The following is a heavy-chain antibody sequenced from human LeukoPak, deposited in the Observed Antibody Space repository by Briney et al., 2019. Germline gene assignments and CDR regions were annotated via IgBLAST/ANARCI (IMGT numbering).Heavy chain of an antibody. CDR2: IRYDGSNK. CDR3: ARDLPYDSSGYSTDY. CDR1: GFTFSSYG. J-gene: IGHJ4*02. Sequence: GGSLRLSCAASGFTFSSYGMHWVRQAPGKGLEWVAFIRYDGSNKYYADSVKGRFTISRDNSKNTLYLQMNSLRAEDTAVYYCARDLPYDSSGYSTDYWGQGTLVTVSS. D-gene: IGHD3-22*01. V-gene: IGHV3-30*02.